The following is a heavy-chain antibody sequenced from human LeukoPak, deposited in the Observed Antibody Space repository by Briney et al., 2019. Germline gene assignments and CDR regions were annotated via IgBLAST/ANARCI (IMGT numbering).Heavy chain of an antibody. J-gene: IGHJ4*02. CDR1: GYTFTSYG. Sequence: ASVKVSCKASGYTFTSYGISWVRQAPGQGLEWMGWISAYNGNTNYAQKLQGRVTMTTDTSTSTAYMELRSLRSDDTAVYYCATGGTSYYYGSGSYFGYWGQGTLVTVSS. CDR3: ATGGTSYYYGSGSYFGY. CDR2: ISAYNGNT. D-gene: IGHD3-10*01. V-gene: IGHV1-18*01.